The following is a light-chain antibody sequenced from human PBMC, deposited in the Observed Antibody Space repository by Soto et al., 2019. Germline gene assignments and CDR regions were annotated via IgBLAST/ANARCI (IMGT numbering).Light chain of an antibody. V-gene: IGKV1-39*01. CDR2: ATS. CDR3: QHIYSGSWT. Sequence: DMQVTQSPSILSASVGDKVTITCRTSQSFSSYLNWYQQKPGEAPKLLVYATSSLQSVVPSRFSGSRSETGFTLTIPSLQPEDFAVCYCQHIYSGSWTFGQGTKVEI. CDR1: QSFSSY. J-gene: IGKJ1*01.